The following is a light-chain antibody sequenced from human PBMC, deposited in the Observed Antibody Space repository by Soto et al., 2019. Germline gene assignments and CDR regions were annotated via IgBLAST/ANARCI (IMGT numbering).Light chain of an antibody. J-gene: IGLJ2*01. V-gene: IGLV1-40*01. Sequence: QSVLTQPPSVSGAPGQWVTISCTGSSSNIGADYDVHWYQHLPGTAPKLLIYGNNNRPSGVPDRFSGSKSGTSASLAITGLQAEDEADYYCQSYDTSLSGSVFGGGTKVTVL. CDR1: SSNIGADYD. CDR3: QSYDTSLSGSV. CDR2: GNN.